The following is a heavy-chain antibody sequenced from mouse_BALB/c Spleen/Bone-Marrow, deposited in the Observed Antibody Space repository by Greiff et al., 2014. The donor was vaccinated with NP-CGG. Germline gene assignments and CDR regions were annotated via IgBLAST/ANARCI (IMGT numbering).Heavy chain of an antibody. CDR2: IDPANGNT. Sequence: EVQLQQSGAELVKPGASVKLSCTASGFNIKDTYMHWVKQRPGQGLEWIGRIDPANGNTKYDQKFKGKATITADTSSNTAYLQLSSLTSEDTSDYYCARWDYYAMDYWGQGTPVTVSS. CDR3: ARWDYYAMDY. V-gene: IGHV14-3*02. J-gene: IGHJ4*01. CDR1: GFNIKDTY.